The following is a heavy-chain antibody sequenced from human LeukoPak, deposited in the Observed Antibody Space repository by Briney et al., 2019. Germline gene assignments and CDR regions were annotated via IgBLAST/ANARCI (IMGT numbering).Heavy chain of an antibody. D-gene: IGHD3-10*01. CDR1: GGSISSSSYY. Sequence: SETLSLTCTVSGGSISSSSYYWSWIRQPPGKGLEWIGEINHSGSTNYNPSLKSRVTISVDTSKNQFSLKLSSVTAADTAVYYCARHPLRGYGSGSYYNGISTRKYYYYMDVWGKGTTVTISS. V-gene: IGHV4-39*01. CDR2: INHSGST. J-gene: IGHJ6*03. CDR3: ARHPLRGYGSGSYYNGISTRKYYYYMDV.